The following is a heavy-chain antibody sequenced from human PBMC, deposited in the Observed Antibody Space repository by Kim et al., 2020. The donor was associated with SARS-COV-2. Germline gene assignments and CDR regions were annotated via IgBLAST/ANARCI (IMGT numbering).Heavy chain of an antibody. Sequence: SETLSLTCSVSGDSISEYYWHWIRQSPGKGLEWIGYVYYTGSTNFNPSLKSRVTISVDTSKNHFSLRLSSVPAADTAVYFCARDTSYYFASSGVFDYWCQGVRLPVP. D-gene: IGHD3-9*01. CDR1: GDSISEYY. CDR2: VYYTGST. V-gene: IGHV4-59*13. J-gene: IGHJ4*02. CDR3: ARDTSYYFASSGVFDY.